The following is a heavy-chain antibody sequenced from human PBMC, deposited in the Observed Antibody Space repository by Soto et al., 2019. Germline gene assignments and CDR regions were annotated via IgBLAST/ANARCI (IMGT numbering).Heavy chain of an antibody. J-gene: IGHJ3*02. CDR1: GGSFSGYY. Sequence: QVQLQQWGAGLLKPSETLSLTCAVYGGSFSGYYWSWIRQPPGKGLEWIGESNHSGSTNYNPYLKSRVTISVDTSKNQFSLKLSSVTAADTAVYYCARPQTYYYDISGRGDAFDIWGQGTMVTVSS. CDR3: ARPQTYYYDISGRGDAFDI. V-gene: IGHV4-34*01. D-gene: IGHD3-22*01. CDR2: SNHSGST.